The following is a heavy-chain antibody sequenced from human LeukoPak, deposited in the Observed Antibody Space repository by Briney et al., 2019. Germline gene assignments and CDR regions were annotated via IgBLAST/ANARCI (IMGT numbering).Heavy chain of an antibody. CDR1: GGSVSSGSYY. CDR3: ARDLRAAGTTAGFDY. Sequence: PSETLSLTCTVSGGSVSSGSYYWSWIRQPPGKGLAWLGYIYYSGSTNYNPSLKSRVTISVDTSKNQFSLKPSSVTAADTAVYYCARDLRAAGTTAGFDYWGQGSLVTVSS. J-gene: IGHJ4*02. D-gene: IGHD6-13*01. V-gene: IGHV4-61*01. CDR2: IYYSGST.